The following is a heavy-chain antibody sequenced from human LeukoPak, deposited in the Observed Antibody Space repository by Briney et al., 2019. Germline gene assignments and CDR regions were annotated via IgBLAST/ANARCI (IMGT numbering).Heavy chain of an antibody. D-gene: IGHD3-10*01. CDR2: IKPSGTET. Sequence: GGSLRLSCAASGFTFSSYWMTWVRQTPGKGLEWVANIKPSGTETYYGDPVKGRFTISRDNAKNLLYLQMSSLRAEDTAVYSCGRFGDEAGIDNWGQGTLVTVSS. V-gene: IGHV3-7*01. J-gene: IGHJ4*02. CDR3: GRFGDEAGIDN. CDR1: GFTFSSYW.